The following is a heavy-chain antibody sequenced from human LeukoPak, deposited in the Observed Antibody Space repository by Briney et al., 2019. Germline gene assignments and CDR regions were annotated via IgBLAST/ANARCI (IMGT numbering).Heavy chain of an antibody. CDR2: ISGSGGST. CDR3: ASDLTDSSSWYMGGYYYYYYGMDV. CDR1: GFTFSSYA. J-gene: IGHJ6*02. V-gene: IGHV3-23*01. Sequence: AGGSLRLSCAASGFTFSSYAMSGVSQAPGKGLEWVSAISGSGGSTYYADSVKGRFTISRDNSKNTLYLQMNSLRAEDTAVYYCASDLTDSSSWYMGGYYYYYYGMDVWGQGTTVTVSS. D-gene: IGHD6-13*01.